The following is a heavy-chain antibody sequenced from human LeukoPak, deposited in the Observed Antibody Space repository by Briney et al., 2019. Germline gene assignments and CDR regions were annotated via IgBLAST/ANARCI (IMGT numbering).Heavy chain of an antibody. D-gene: IGHD5-12*01. CDR1: GYTFTSYG. CDR3: ARAVGYSGYDYESGVDY. CDR2: ISAYNGNT. Sequence: ASVKVSCKASGYTFTSYGISWVRQAPGQGLEWMGWISAYNGNTNYAQKLQGRVTMTTDTSTSTAYMELRSLRSDDSAVYYCARAVGYSGYDYESGVDYWGQGTLVTVSS. V-gene: IGHV1-18*01. J-gene: IGHJ4*02.